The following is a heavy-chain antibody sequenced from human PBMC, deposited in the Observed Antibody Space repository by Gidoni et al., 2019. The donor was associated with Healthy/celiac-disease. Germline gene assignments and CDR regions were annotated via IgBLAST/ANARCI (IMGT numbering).Heavy chain of an antibody. CDR1: GGSISSAGYY. J-gene: IGHJ4*02. CDR2: IYYSGST. Sequence: QVQLQESGPGLVKPSQTLSLTCTVSGGSISSAGYYWSWIRQHPGKGLEWIGYIYYSGSTYYNPSLKSRVTISVDTSKNQFSLKLSSVTAADTAVYYCARESHDYGDYMVTDYWGQGTLVTVSS. D-gene: IGHD4-17*01. V-gene: IGHV4-31*03. CDR3: ARESHDYGDYMVTDY.